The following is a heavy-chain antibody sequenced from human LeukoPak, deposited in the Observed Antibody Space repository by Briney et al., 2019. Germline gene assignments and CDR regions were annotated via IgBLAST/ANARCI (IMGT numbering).Heavy chain of an antibody. CDR3: AREVFRDSATFDY. V-gene: IGHV1-2*02. CDR2: INPNSGGT. CDR1: GYTFTGYY. D-gene: IGHD5-24*01. J-gene: IGHJ4*02. Sequence: GASVKVSCKASGYTFTGYYMHWVRQAPGQGLEWVGWINPNSGGTNYAQKFQGRVTMTRDTSISTAYMELSSLRSEDTAVYYCAREVFRDSATFDYWGQGTLVTVSS.